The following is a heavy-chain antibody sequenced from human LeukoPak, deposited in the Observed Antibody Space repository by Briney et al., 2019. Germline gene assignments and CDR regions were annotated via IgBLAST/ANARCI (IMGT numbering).Heavy chain of an antibody. J-gene: IGHJ4*02. D-gene: IGHD5-24*01. CDR2: ISWNSGSI. CDR3: AKAQDDYLDY. Sequence: GGSLRLSCAASGFTFDDYAMHWVRQAPGKGLEWVSGISWNSGSIGYADSVKGRFTISRDNAKNSLYLQTNSLRAEDTALYYCAKAQDDYLDYWGQGTLVTVSS. CDR1: GFTFDDYA. V-gene: IGHV3-9*01.